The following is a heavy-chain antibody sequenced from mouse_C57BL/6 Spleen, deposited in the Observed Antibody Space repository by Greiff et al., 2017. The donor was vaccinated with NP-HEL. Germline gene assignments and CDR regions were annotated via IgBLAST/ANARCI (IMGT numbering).Heavy chain of an antibody. V-gene: IGHV5-12*01. J-gene: IGHJ1*03. CDR3: ARQDYDDWYFDV. CDR1: GFTFSDYY. Sequence: EVQGVESGGGLVQPGGSLKLSCAASGFTFSDYYMYWVRQTPEKRLEWVAYISNGGGSTYYPDTVKGRFTISRDNAKNTLYLQMSRLKSEDTAMYYCARQDYDDWYFDVWGTGTTVTVSS. D-gene: IGHD2-4*01. CDR2: ISNGGGST.